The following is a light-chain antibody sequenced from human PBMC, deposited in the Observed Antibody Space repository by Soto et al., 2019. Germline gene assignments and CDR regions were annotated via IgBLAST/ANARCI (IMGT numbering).Light chain of an antibody. CDR3: QQYETFSGT. J-gene: IGKJ1*01. CDR1: QSVRGL. CDR2: DAS. Sequence: IQITNSRSTLYASVGDTVIVTFRASQSVRGLLAWYQQKPGEAPKLLLYDASALPRGVPSRFSGSGSGTKFTLTIASLQPDDFATYYCQQYETFSGTCGPGTKV. V-gene: IGKV1-5*01.